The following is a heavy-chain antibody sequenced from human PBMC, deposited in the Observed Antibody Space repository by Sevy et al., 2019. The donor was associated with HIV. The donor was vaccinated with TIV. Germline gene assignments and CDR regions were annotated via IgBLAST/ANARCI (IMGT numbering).Heavy chain of an antibody. CDR1: GYTLTELS. Sequence: ASVKVSCKVSGYTLTELSMHWVRQAPGKGLEWMGGFDPEDDETIYAQKFQGRVTMTEDTSTDTAYMELSSLRSEDTAVYYCATGPKSWYAYSSSPGAFDYWGQGTLVTVSS. CDR2: FDPEDDET. CDR3: ATGPKSWYAYSSSPGAFDY. V-gene: IGHV1-24*01. J-gene: IGHJ4*02. D-gene: IGHD6-6*01.